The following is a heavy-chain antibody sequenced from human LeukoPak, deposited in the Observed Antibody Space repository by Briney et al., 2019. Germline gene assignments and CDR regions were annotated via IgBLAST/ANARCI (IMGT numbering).Heavy chain of an antibody. V-gene: IGHV1-18*01. D-gene: IGHD3-9*01. CDR3: ARVEDYDILTGFDY. CDR1: GYTFTSYG. Sequence: ASVKVSCKASGYTFTSYGISWVRQAPGQGLEWMGRISAYNGNTNYAQKLQGRVTMTTDTSTSTAYMELRSLRSDDTAVYYCARVEDYDILTGFDYWGQGTLVTVSS. J-gene: IGHJ4*02. CDR2: ISAYNGNT.